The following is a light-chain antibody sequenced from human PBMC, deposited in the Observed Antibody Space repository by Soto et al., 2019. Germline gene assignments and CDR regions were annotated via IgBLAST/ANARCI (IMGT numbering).Light chain of an antibody. V-gene: IGLV2-14*01. CDR3: SSYTTSSTRV. CDR1: SSDVGAYNY. Sequence: QSALTQPASVSGSPGQSITISCTGTSSDVGAYNYVSWYQQYPGTAPKVMIYEVTNRPSGVSNRFSGSKSGNTASLTISGLQAEDEADYYCSSYTTSSTRVFGTGTKLTVL. J-gene: IGLJ1*01. CDR2: EVT.